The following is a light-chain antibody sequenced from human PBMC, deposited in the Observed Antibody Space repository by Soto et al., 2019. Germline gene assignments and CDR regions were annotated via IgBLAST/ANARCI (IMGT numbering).Light chain of an antibody. Sequence: EIVMTQSPATLSVSPGERVTLSCRASLGISINLAWYQQKPGQAPRLLIYGASSRATGIPDRFSGSGSGTDFTLTISRLEPEDFAVYYCQQYGSSPITFGQGTRLEIK. V-gene: IGKV3-20*01. CDR2: GAS. J-gene: IGKJ5*01. CDR3: QQYGSSPIT. CDR1: LGISIN.